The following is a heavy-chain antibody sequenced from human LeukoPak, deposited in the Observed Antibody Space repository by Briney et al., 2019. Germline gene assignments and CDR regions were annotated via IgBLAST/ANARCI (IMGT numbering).Heavy chain of an antibody. CDR1: GGTFSSYA. CDR2: IIPIFGTA. CDR3: VRRDYYGSGVDY. J-gene: IGHJ4*02. Sequence: ASVKVSCKASGGTFSSYAISWVRQAAGQGLEWMGGIIPIFGTANYAQKFQGRVTITADESTSTAYMELSSLRSEDTAVYYCVRRDYYGSGVDYWGQGTLVTVSS. V-gene: IGHV1-69*01. D-gene: IGHD3-10*01.